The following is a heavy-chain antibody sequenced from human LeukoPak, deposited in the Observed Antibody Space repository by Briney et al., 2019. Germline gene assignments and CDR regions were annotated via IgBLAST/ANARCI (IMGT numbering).Heavy chain of an antibody. J-gene: IGHJ4*02. Sequence: PSETLSLPCTVSGGSISSYYWSWIRQPAGKGLEWIGRIYTSGSTNYNPSLKSRVTMSVDTSKNQFSLKLSSVTAADTAVYYCARQVLTFGGVIDGYYFDYWGQGTLVTVSS. CDR2: IYTSGST. D-gene: IGHD3-16*02. CDR1: GGSISSYY. CDR3: ARQVLTFGGVIDGYYFDY. V-gene: IGHV4-4*07.